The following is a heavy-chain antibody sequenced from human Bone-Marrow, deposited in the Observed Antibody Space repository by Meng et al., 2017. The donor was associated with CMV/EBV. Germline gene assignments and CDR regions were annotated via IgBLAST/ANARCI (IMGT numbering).Heavy chain of an antibody. CDR2: INDSESN. CDR1: GESFSGFY. J-gene: IGHJ4*02. D-gene: IGHD3-10*01. Sequence: ESLRLSCTVYGESFSGFYWTWIRQSPGKGLEWIGEINDSESNNYNPSLKRPVSMSVDTSTNPFSLKLNPVTAADTAVYYCASGRGRLDYWGQGMLVIVSS. V-gene: IGHV4-34*01. CDR3: ASGRGRLDY.